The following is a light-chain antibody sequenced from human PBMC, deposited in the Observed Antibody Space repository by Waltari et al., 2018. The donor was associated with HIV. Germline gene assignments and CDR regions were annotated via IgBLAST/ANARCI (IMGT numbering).Light chain of an antibody. CDR2: TAS. CDR3: QQYGNWPPIT. CDR1: QSVGSN. V-gene: IGKV3-15*01. Sequence: EVVMTQSPATLSVSPGERVTLSCRASQSVGSNLAWYQQKPGQAPRLLIFTASNRYSGIPARFSGSGSGTEFTLTISSVQSEDSAIYYCQQYGNWPPITFGQGTRLEIK. J-gene: IGKJ5*01.